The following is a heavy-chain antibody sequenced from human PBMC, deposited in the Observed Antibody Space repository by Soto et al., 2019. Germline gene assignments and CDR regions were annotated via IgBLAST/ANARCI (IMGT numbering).Heavy chain of an antibody. D-gene: IGHD3-3*01. V-gene: IGHV1-18*01. CDR3: ARETHYDFWSGYPDDYYCYGMDV. Sequence: QVQLVQSGAEVKKPGASVKVSCKASGYTFTSYGISWVRQAPGQGLEWMGWISAYNGNTNYAQKLQGRVTMTTDTSTSTAYMELRSLRSDDTAVYYCARETHYDFWSGYPDDYYCYGMDVWGQGTTVTVSS. CDR2: ISAYNGNT. CDR1: GYTFTSYG. J-gene: IGHJ6*02.